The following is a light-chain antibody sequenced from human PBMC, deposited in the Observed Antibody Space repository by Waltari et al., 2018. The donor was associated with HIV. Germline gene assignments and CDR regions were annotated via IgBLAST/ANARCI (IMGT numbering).Light chain of an antibody. Sequence: DIQMTQSPSTLSASVGDRVTLTCRASQSINNWLVWYQQKPGKAPKLLIYKASSLQSGVPSRFSGSGSGTEFTLTISSLQPDDFATYYCQQYNNYLFTFGPGTKVDIK. CDR3: QQYNNYLFT. CDR2: KAS. J-gene: IGKJ3*01. CDR1: QSINNW. V-gene: IGKV1-5*03.